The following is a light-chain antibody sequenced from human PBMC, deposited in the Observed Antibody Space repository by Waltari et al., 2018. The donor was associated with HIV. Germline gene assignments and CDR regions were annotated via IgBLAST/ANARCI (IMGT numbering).Light chain of an antibody. J-gene: IGKJ2*03. Sequence: EIVLTQSPGTLSLSPGERATLSCRASQSVSSSYLAWYQQKPGQAPRLLIYGASSRATCIPDRFSGSGSGTDFTLTISRLEPEDCAVYYCQQYGSSPSFGQWTKLEIK. V-gene: IGKV3-20*01. CDR2: GAS. CDR1: QSVSSSY. CDR3: QQYGSSPS.